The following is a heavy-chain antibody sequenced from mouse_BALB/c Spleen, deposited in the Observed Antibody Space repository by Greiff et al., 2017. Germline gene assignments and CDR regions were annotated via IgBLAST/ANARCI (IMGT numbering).Heavy chain of an antibody. V-gene: IGHV1-80*01. J-gene: IGHJ4*01. CDR3: ARKGNWDDGMDY. D-gene: IGHD4-1*01. CDR1: GYAFSSYW. Sequence: QVQLQQSGAELVRPGSSVKISCKASGYAFSSYWMNWVKQRPGQGLEWIGQIYPGDGDTNYNGKFKGKATLTADKSSSTAYMQLSSLTSEDSAVYYCARKGNWDDGMDYWGQGTSVTVSS. CDR2: IYPGDGDT.